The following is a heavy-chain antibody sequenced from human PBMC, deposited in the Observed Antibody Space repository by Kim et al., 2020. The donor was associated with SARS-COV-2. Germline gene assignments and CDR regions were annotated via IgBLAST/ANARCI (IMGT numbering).Heavy chain of an antibody. Sequence: GGSLRLSCAASGFTFSSYGMHWVRQAPGKGLEWVAVIWYDGSNKYYADSVKGRFTISRDNSKNTLYLQMNSLRAEDTAVYYCARDGSRYSSGADGNWGQGTLVTVSS. V-gene: IGHV3-33*01. J-gene: IGHJ4*02. CDR3: ARDGSRYSSGADGN. CDR1: GFTFSSYG. CDR2: IWYDGSNK. D-gene: IGHD2-21*01.